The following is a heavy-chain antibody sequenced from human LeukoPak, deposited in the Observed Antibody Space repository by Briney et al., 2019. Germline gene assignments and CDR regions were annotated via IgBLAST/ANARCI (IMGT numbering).Heavy chain of an antibody. CDR1: GGTFSGYA. J-gene: IGHJ4*02. D-gene: IGHD3-22*01. CDR2: IIPIFGTA. CDR3: ARARYDSSGYYYG. Sequence: SVKVSCKASGGTFSGYAISWVRQAPGQGLEWMGRIIPIFGTANYAQKFQGRVTITTDESTSTAYMELSSLRSEDTAVYYCARARYDSSGYYYGWGQGTLVTVSS. V-gene: IGHV1-69*05.